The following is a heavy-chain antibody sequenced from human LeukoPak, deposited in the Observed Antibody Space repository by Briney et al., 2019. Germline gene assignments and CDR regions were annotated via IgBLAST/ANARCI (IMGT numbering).Heavy chain of an antibody. CDR2: ISSSGSTI. J-gene: IGHJ4*02. D-gene: IGHD2-2*01. CDR1: GFTFSSYE. Sequence: GGSLRLSCAASGFTFSSYEMNWVRQAPGKGLEWVSYISSSGSTIYYADSVKGRFTISRDNAKNSLYLQMNSLRAADNAVYYCARDRYCRSTNCYRDFDYWGPGTLVTVSS. V-gene: IGHV3-48*03. CDR3: ARDRYCRSTNCYRDFDY.